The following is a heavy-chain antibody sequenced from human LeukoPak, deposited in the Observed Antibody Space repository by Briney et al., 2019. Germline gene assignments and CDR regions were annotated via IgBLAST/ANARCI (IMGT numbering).Heavy chain of an antibody. CDR1: GFTFSSYE. CDR3: ARSIRYQYYYGSGCYGMDV. D-gene: IGHD3-10*01. CDR2: ISSSSNTI. Sequence: GGSLRLSCAAFGFTFSSYEMEWVRQAPGKGLEWVSYISSSSNTIYYADSVKGRFTISRDNAKNSLYLQMSSLRSEDTAVYYCARSIRYQYYYGSGCYGMDVWGQGTTVTVSS. J-gene: IGHJ6*02. V-gene: IGHV3-48*03.